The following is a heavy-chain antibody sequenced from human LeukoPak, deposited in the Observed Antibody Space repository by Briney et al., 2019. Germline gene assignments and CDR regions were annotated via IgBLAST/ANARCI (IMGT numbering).Heavy chain of an antibody. Sequence: ASVKVSCKVSGYTLTELSMHWVRQAPGKGLEWMGGFDPEDGETIYAQKFQGRVTMTEDTSTDKAYMELSSLRSEDTAVYYCATPLDFWSGYYYWGQGTLVTVSS. CDR2: FDPEDGET. J-gene: IGHJ4*02. CDR1: GYTLTELS. D-gene: IGHD3-3*01. V-gene: IGHV1-24*01. CDR3: ATPLDFWSGYYY.